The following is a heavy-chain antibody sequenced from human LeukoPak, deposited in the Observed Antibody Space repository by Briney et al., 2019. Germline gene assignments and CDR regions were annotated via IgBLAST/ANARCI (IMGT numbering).Heavy chain of an antibody. Sequence: PSETLSLTCAVYGGSFSGYYWSWIRQPPGKGLEWIGEINHSGSTNYNPSLKSRVTISVDTSKNQFSLKLSSVTAADTAVYYCATTATLEGYCSGGSCRQRNPFDYWGQGTLVTASS. CDR1: GGSFSGYY. D-gene: IGHD2-15*01. J-gene: IGHJ4*02. CDR2: INHSGST. V-gene: IGHV4-34*01. CDR3: ATTATLEGYCSGGSCRQRNPFDY.